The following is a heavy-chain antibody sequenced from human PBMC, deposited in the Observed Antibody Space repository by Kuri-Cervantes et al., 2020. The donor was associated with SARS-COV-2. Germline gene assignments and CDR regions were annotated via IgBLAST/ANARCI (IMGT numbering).Heavy chain of an antibody. Sequence: SETLSLTCSVSGGTVRGYYWSWVRQFPGKGLEWIGYIYYAGTTNYNPSLKSRLTMSVDTSKDQLSLKLSSVTAADTPVCYCARDGAGYYNHNHYGMHVWGHGTTVTVSS. CDR2: IYYAGTT. V-gene: IGHV4-59*02. CDR1: GGTVRGYY. D-gene: IGHD3-9*01. J-gene: IGHJ6*02. CDR3: ARDGAGYYNHNHYGMHV.